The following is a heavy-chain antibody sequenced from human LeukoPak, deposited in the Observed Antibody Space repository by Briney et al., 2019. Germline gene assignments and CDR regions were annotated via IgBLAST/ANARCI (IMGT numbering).Heavy chain of an antibody. CDR1: GGTFSSYA. Sequence: ASVKVSCKASGGTFSSYAISWVRQAPGQGLEWMGGIIPIFGTANYAQKFQGRVTITTDESTSTAYMELSSLRSEDTAVYYCASGQPPRWYFDRWGRGTLVTVSS. V-gene: IGHV1-69*05. CDR2: IIPIFGTA. CDR3: ASGQPPRWYFDR. J-gene: IGHJ2*01. D-gene: IGHD2-2*01.